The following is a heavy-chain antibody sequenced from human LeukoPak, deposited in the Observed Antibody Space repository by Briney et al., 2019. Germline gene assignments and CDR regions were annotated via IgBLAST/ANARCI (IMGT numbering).Heavy chain of an antibody. Sequence: KPGGSLRLSCEASGFTFNTYSMNWARQAPGKGLEWVSSIDSSGGYMFYADSVRGRFTISRDTAKDSLYLQMNSLRAEDTAVYYCARGRRGFDPWGQGTVVTVSS. CDR3: ARGRRGFDP. J-gene: IGHJ5*02. CDR1: GFTFNTYS. CDR2: IDSSGGYM. V-gene: IGHV3-21*01.